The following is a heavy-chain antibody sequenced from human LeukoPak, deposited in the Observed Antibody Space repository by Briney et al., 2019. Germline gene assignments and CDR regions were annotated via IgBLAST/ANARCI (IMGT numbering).Heavy chain of an antibody. CDR3: ARFDYDILTGKPSGFDY. CDR1: GGSISSYY. CDR2: IYYSGST. V-gene: IGHV4-59*01. Sequence: SETLSLTCTVSGGSISSYYWSWIRQPPGKGLEWTGYIYYSGSTNYNPSLKSRVTISVDTSKNQFSLKLSSVTAADTAVYYCARFDYDILTGKPSGFDYWGQGTLVTVSS. J-gene: IGHJ4*02. D-gene: IGHD3-9*01.